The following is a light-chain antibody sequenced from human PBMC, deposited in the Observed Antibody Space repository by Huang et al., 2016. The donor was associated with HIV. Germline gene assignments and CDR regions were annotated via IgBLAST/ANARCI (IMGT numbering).Light chain of an antibody. J-gene: IGKJ3*01. CDR1: QTVLYSPNYKNY. CDR2: WSS. CDR3: QQYYSPPYT. V-gene: IGKV4-1*01. Sequence: DIVMTQSPASLSVSLGERATINCKSNQTVLYSPNYKNYLAWYQQKPGQPPKLLIYWSSTRESGVPDRFSGSGSGTDFTLTIGSLQAEDVAVYYCQQYYSPPYTFGPGTRVEMK.